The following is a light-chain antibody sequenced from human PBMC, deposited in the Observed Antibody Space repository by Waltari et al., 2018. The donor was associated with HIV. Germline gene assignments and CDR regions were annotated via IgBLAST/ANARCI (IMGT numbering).Light chain of an antibody. CDR3: QVWDTSHDHLYV. Sequence: SYVLTQPPSVSEAPGQTATITCGGDDIGSKNVTRYQQKPGQSPVLVVYDDSDRPSGIPERFSGSNAWNTATLTISRVEAGDEADYFCQVWDTSHDHLYVFGTGTKVTVL. CDR1: DIGSKN. CDR2: DDS. V-gene: IGLV3-21*02. J-gene: IGLJ1*01.